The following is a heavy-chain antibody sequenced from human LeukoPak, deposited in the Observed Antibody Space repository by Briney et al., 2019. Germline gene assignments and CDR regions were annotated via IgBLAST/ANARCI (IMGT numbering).Heavy chain of an antibody. J-gene: IGHJ4*02. D-gene: IGHD1-26*01. CDR2: INPKSGGT. V-gene: IGHV1-2*06. CDR3: ARDLGQATLSDY. CDR1: GYTFTGYY. Sequence: GASVKVSCKASGYTFTGYYMHWVRQAPGQGLEWMGRINPKSGGTNYAQKFQGRVTMTRDTSISTAYMELSRLRSDDTAVYYCARDLGQATLSDYWGQGTLVTVSS.